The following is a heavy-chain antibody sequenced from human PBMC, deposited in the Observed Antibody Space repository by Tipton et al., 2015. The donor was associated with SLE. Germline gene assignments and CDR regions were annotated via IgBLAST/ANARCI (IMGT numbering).Heavy chain of an antibody. Sequence: TLSLTCAVYVGSFSGYQWSWIRQPPGEGLEWIGEINHSGSTNYNPSLKSRVTISVDTSKNQFSLKLSSVTAADTAVYYCARNKRLASFDYWGQGTLVTVSS. J-gene: IGHJ4*02. CDR3: ARNKRLASFDY. D-gene: IGHD1/OR15-1a*01. CDR1: VGSFSGYQ. CDR2: INHSGST. V-gene: IGHV4-34*01.